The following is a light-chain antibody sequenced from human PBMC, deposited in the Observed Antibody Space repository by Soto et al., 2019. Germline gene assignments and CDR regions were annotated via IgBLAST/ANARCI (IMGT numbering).Light chain of an antibody. V-gene: IGLV2-11*01. CDR1: SSDVGGYNY. CDR2: DVS. Sequence: QSALTQPRSGSGSPGQSVTISCTGTSSDVGGYNYVSWYQQHPGKAPKLMIYDVSKRPSGVPDRFSGSKSGNTASLTISGLQAEDEADYYCCSYAGNYYVFGTGTKLTVL. J-gene: IGLJ1*01. CDR3: CSYAGNYYV.